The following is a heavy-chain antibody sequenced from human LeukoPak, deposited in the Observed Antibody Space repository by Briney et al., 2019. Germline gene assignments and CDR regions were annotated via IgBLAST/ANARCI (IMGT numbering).Heavy chain of an antibody. CDR2: TRYSGST. CDR1: GGSITVYY. V-gene: IGHV4-59*08. J-gene: IGHJ4*02. CDR3: ARHDLRGRSYDY. Sequence: PSETLSLTCTVSGGSITVYYWSWIRQPPGKGLEWLGYTRYSGSTSYNPSLKSRVTVSVDTSKNQLSLRLTSVTAADTAIYYCARHDLRGRSYDYWGQGTLVAVSS.